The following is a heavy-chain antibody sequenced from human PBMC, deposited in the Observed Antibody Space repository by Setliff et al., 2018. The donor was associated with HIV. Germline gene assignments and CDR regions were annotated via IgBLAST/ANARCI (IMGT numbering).Heavy chain of an antibody. CDR2: FYYTGSD. V-gene: IGHV4-31*03. CDR1: GGSISSPGYY. Sequence: SETLSLTCTVSGGSISSPGYYWSWIRQHPGKGLEWIGYFYYTGSDYYNPSLKSRVTISVDTSKNQFSLKLRSVTAADTAVYCCARGAGLYGDYHVYWGQGTLVTVSS. J-gene: IGHJ4*02. D-gene: IGHD4-17*01. CDR3: ARGAGLYGDYHVY.